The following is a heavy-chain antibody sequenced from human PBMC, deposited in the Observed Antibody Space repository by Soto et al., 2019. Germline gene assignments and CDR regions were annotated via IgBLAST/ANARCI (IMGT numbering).Heavy chain of an antibody. J-gene: IGHJ3*02. CDR2: INHGGST. V-gene: IGHV4-34*01. CDR3: ARSGWDGYNSFDI. Sequence: QVQLQQWGAGLLKPSETLSLTCAVYGGSFSGYYWSWIRQPPGKGLEWIGEINHGGSTNYNPSLKSRVTISVDTSKNQFSLKLSSVTAADTAVYYCARSGWDGYNSFDIWGQGTMVTVSS. CDR1: GGSFSGYY. D-gene: IGHD5-12*01.